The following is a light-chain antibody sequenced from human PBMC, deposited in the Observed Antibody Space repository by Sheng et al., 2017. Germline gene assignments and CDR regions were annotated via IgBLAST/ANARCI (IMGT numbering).Light chain of an antibody. J-gene: IGKJ3*01. V-gene: IGKV3-20*01. CDR3: QQYGSSPFT. CDR2: GAS. Sequence: EIVLTQSPGTLSLSPGERATLSCRASQSVTTSYLAWYXHKPGQAPRLLIYGASNRATGIPDRFSGSESGTDFTLTISRLEPEDFAVYYCQQYGSSPFTFGPGTKVDIK. CDR1: QSVTTSY.